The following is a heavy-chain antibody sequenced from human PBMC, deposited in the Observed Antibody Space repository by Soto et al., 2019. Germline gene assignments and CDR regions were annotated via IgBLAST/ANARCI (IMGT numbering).Heavy chain of an antibody. V-gene: IGHV4-59*01. Sequence: PSETLSLTCTVSGGSINNNYWSWIRKPPGRGLEWIGYIFSNGRTNYNPSLESRVTISVDTSKNQLSLKLRSVTAADTAVYYCARGGDNSPWYYSLWGQGTLVTVSS. D-gene: IGHD3-10*01. CDR3: ARGGDNSPWYYSL. J-gene: IGHJ4*02. CDR1: GGSINNNY. CDR2: IFSNGRT.